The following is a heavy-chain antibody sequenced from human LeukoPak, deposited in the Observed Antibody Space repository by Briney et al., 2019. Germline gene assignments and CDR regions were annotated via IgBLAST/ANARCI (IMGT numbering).Heavy chain of an antibody. D-gene: IGHD4-23*01. J-gene: IGHJ3*02. CDR1: GGSISSSNW. Sequence: SGTLSLTCAVSGGSISSSNWWSWVRQPPGKGLEWIGEIYHSGSTNYNPSLKSRVTISADKSKNQFSLKLSSVTAADTAVYYCASMTTVVKTAFDIWGQGTMVTVSS. CDR2: IYHSGST. CDR3: ASMTTVVKTAFDI. V-gene: IGHV4-4*02.